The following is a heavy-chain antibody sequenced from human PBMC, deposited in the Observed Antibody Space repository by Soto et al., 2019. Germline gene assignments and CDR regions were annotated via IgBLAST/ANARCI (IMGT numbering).Heavy chain of an antibody. CDR2: INHSGST. CDR3: ARSIDY. J-gene: IGHJ4*02. CDR1: GGSFSGYY. V-gene: IGHV4-34*01. Sequence: SETLSLTCAVYGGSFSGYYWSWIRQPPGKGLEWIGEINHSGSTNYNPSLKSRVTISVDTSKNQFSLKLSSVTAADTAVYYCARSIDYWGQGTLVTVSS.